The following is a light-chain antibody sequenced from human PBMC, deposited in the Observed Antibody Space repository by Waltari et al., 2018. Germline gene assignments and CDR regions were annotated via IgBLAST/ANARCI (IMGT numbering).Light chain of an antibody. J-gene: IGLJ3*02. CDR2: QDS. V-gene: IGLV3-1*01. Sequence: SYDLTQPPSVSVSPGQTASITCSGEKLGENFSFWYQQKAGQSPVLVIFQDSHRPSGIPERFSGFTSGNTATLTISGTQSMDEADYYCQTWDSSTVVFGGGTKLTVL. CDR3: QTWDSSTVV. CDR1: KLGENF.